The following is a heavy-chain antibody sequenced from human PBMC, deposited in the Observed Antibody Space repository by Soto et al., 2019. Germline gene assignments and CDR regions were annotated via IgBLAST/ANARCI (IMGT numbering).Heavy chain of an antibody. Sequence: QVELVQSGAEVRKPGASVKVSCRASGYTFTSSGISWVRQAPGQGLEWMGWISGHNGTTNCAQKFQARVTMTTDTSTGTAFMELRNLISDDTAVYYCARDRPYYGNREVGWFDHWGQGTLVTVSS. CDR3: ARDRPYYGNREVGWFDH. CDR2: ISGHNGTT. CDR1: GYTFTSSG. J-gene: IGHJ5*02. V-gene: IGHV1-18*01. D-gene: IGHD3-10*01.